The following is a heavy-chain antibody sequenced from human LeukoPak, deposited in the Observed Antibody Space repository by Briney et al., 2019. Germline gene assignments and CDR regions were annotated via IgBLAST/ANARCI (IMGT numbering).Heavy chain of an antibody. CDR2: IIPIFGTA. D-gene: IGHD6-19*01. V-gene: IGHV1-69*13. J-gene: IGHJ4*02. CDR3: AWHRSSGWYSPAFDY. CDR1: GGTFSSYA. Sequence: SVKVSCKASGGTFSSYAISWVRQAPGQGLEWMGGIIPIFGTANYAQKFQGRVTITADESTSTAYMELSSLRSEDTAVYYCAWHRSSGWYSPAFDYWGQGTLVTVST.